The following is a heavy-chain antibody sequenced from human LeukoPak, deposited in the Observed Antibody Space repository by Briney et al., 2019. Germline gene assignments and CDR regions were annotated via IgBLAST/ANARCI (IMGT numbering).Heavy chain of an antibody. CDR3: AKDPIPAAMNY. J-gene: IGHJ4*02. D-gene: IGHD2-2*01. CDR1: GFTFSSYS. V-gene: IGHV3-21*04. Sequence: PGGSLRLSCAASGFTFSSYSMNWVRQAPGKGLEWVSSISSSSSYIYYADSVKGRFTISRDNSKNTLYLQMNSLRAEDTAVYYCAKDPIPAAMNYWGQGTLVTVSS. CDR2: ISSSSSYI.